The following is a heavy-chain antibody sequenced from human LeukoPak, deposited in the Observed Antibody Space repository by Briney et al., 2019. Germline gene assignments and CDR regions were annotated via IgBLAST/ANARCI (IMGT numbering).Heavy chain of an antibody. V-gene: IGHV3-72*01. D-gene: IGHD1-1*01. CDR3: ARGYHXFDM. J-gene: IGHJ3*02. Sequence: PGGSLRLSCAASGFSLSDHYMDWVRQAPGKELEWVARSRIKADSYITQYAASVKGRFIISRDDSKNSLYLQMDSLKTEDTAIYYCARGYHXFDMWGQGTVVTVSS. CDR1: GFSLSDHY. CDR2: SRIKADSYIT.